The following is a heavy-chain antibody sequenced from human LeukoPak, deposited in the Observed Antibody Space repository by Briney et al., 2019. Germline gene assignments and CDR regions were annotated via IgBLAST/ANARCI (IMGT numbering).Heavy chain of an antibody. J-gene: IGHJ4*02. CDR1: GFTFSHYY. CDR3: ARGLPSSGWLDYFDY. V-gene: IGHV3-7*01. Sequence: GGSLRLSCAASGFTFSHYYMSWVRQAPGKGLEWVANIKQDGSEQFYLDSVKGRFTISRDNAKNALYLQMNSLRAEDTAVYYCARGLPSSGWLDYFDYWGQGTLVTVSS. D-gene: IGHD6-19*01. CDR2: IKQDGSEQ.